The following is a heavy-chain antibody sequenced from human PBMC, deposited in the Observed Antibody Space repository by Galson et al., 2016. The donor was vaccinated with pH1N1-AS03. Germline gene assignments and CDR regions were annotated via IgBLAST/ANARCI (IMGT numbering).Heavy chain of an antibody. V-gene: IGHV3-30*18. CDR2: ISFDGTNK. J-gene: IGHJ4*02. Sequence: SLRLSCAASGFTISNFGMLWVRQAPGQGLEWVAIISFDGTNKCYADSVKGRFSISRDNSKNTLFLQMSALRAEDTAVYYCANDFNYDFWSGYSFYWGQGALVTVSS. CDR1: GFTISNFG. CDR3: ANDFNYDFWSGYSFY. D-gene: IGHD3/OR15-3a*01.